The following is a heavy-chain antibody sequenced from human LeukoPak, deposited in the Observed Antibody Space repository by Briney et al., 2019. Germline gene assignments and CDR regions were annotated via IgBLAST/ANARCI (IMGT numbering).Heavy chain of an antibody. CDR3: ARGASTWDGPRDY. D-gene: IGHD1-26*01. V-gene: IGHV3-21*01. J-gene: IGHJ4*02. CDR1: GFTFSSYS. Sequence: GGSLRLSCAASGFTFSSYSMNWVRQAPGKGLEWVSSISSSSSYIYYADSVKGRFTISRDNAKNSLYLQMNSLRAEDTAVYYCARGASTWDGPRDYWGQGTLVTVSS. CDR2: ISSSSSYI.